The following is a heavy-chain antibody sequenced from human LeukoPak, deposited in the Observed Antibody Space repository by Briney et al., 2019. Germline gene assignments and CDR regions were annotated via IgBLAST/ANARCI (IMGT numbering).Heavy chain of an antibody. Sequence: PGRALRLSCAASGFTFSSYAMHWVRPAPGKGLEWVAVISYYGSNNYYPAAVKGRFTIFRDNSKNTLLLQMNRPRADDPRVYYFSIDAVGSGWYYFDYWGQGTLVTVSS. D-gene: IGHD6-19*01. CDR1: GFTFSSYA. J-gene: IGHJ4*02. CDR3: SIDAVGSGWYYFDY. CDR2: ISYYGSNN. V-gene: IGHV3-30-3*01.